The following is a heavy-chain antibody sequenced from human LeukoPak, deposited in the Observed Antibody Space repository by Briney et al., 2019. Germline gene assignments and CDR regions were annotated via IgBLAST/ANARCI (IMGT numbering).Heavy chain of an antibody. CDR1: GGSISSYY. D-gene: IGHD6-6*01. V-gene: IGHV4-59*01. CDR2: IYYSGST. CDR3: ARVMDSSSSSGDY. J-gene: IGHJ4*02. Sequence: SSETLSLTCTVSGGSISSYYWSWIRQPPGKGLEWIGYIYYSGSTNYNPSLKSRVTISVDTSKNRFSLKLSSVTAADTAVYYCARVMDSSSSSGDYWGQGTLVTVSS.